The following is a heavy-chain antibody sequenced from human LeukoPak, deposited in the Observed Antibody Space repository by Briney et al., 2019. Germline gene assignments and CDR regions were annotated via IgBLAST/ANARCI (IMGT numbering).Heavy chain of an antibody. CDR2: ITSSSTV. CDR3: ARDNAFDI. J-gene: IGHJ3*02. V-gene: IGHV3-48*04. Sequence: GGSLRLSCAASGFTFSNYSMNWVRQAPGKGLEWVSYITSSSTVYYAGSVKGRFTISRDNAKNSLFLQMNSLRAEDTAVYYCARDNAFDIWGQGTMVTVSS. CDR1: GFTFSNYS.